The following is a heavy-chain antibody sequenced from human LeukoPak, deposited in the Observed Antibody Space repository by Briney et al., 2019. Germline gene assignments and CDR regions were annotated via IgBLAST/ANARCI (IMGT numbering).Heavy chain of an antibody. V-gene: IGHV1-24*01. D-gene: IGHD6-19*01. Sequence: GASVKVSCKVSGYTLTELSMHWVRQAPGKGLEWMGGFDPEDGETIYAQKFQGRVTMTEDTSTGRAYMELSSLRSEDTAVYYCAPTWYSSGWYMVYWGQGTLVTVSS. CDR3: APTWYSSGWYMVY. J-gene: IGHJ4*02. CDR2: FDPEDGET. CDR1: GYTLTELS.